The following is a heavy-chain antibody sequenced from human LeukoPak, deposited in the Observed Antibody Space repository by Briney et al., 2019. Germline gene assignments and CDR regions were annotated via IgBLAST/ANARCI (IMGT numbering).Heavy chain of an antibody. J-gene: IGHJ4*02. CDR1: GFTFSSYS. CDR3: ARIVVVVAATSSLYYFGY. V-gene: IGHV3-21*01. CDR2: ISSSSSYI. Sequence: GGSLRLSCAASGFTFSSYSMNWVRQAPGKGLEWVSSISSSSSYIYYADSVKGRFTISRDNAKNSLYLQMNSLRAEDTAVYYCARIVVVVAATSSLYYFGYWGQGTLVTVSS. D-gene: IGHD2-15*01.